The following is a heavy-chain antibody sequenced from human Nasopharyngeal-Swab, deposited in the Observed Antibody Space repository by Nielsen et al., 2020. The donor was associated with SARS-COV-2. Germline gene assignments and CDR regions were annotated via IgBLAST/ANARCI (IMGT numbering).Heavy chain of an antibody. CDR1: RCTFSSYG. CDR2: IIPIFGTA. CDR3: AKAYYYDSSGLDY. Sequence: SSVNVSCKASRCTFSSYGISWVRQAPGQALEWMGGIIPIFGTANYAQKFQGRVTITADESTSTAYMELSSLRSEDTAVYYCAKAYYYDSSGLDYWGQGTLVTVSS. J-gene: IGHJ4*02. D-gene: IGHD3-22*01. V-gene: IGHV1-69*13.